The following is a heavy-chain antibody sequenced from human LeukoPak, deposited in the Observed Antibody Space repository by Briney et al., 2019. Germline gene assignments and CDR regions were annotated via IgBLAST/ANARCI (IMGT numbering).Heavy chain of an antibody. Sequence: GASVKVSCKASGYTFTSYYMHWVRQAPGQGLEWMGIINPSGGSTSYAQKFQGRATMTRDTSTSTVYMELSSLRSEDTAVYYCARDLSPLVGYYYYGMDVWGQGTTVTVSS. D-gene: IGHD3-9*01. J-gene: IGHJ6*02. V-gene: IGHV1-46*01. CDR3: ARDLSPLVGYYYYGMDV. CDR1: GYTFTSYY. CDR2: INPSGGST.